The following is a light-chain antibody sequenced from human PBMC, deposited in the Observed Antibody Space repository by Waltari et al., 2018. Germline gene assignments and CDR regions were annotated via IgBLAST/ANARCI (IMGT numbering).Light chain of an antibody. CDR3: LQAIAFPPT. CDR2: GGS. CDR1: HSLLHSNGHTH. V-gene: IGKV2-40*01. J-gene: IGKJ2*01. Sequence: DIILTQAPRSLSITPGEPASISCRSTHSLLHSNGHTHLHSLFQTPGQSPQLRIHGGSKRASGVPDRFSGSGSGTEFTLEISKGEAEDVVVYYCLQAIAFPPTFGQGTKVDLK.